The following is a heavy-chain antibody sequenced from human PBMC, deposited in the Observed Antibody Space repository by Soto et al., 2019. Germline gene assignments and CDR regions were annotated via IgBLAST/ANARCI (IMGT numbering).Heavy chain of an antibody. CDR3: ARPFESDAFDI. CDR1: RGPFSSHA. Sequence: SVKVSSKACRGPFSSHAMSVVRQAPGQGLEWMGGIIPIFGTANYAQKFHGRVTITADESTSTAYMELSSLRSEDTAVYYCARPFESDAFDIWGQGTMVTVSS. D-gene: IGHD3-9*01. J-gene: IGHJ3*02. V-gene: IGHV1-69*13. CDR2: IIPIFGTA.